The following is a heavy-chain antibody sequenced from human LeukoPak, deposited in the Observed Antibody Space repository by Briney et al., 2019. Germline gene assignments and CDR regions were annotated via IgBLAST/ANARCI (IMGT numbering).Heavy chain of an antibody. J-gene: IGHJ4*02. V-gene: IGHV3-33*01. D-gene: IGHD3-10*01. CDR3: ARARGGDHFGY. CDR1: GFTFSSYG. CDR2: IWYDGSNK. Sequence: PGGSLRLSCAASGFTFSSYGMHWVRQAPGKGLEWVAVIWYDGSNKYYADSVKGRFTISRDNSKNTLYLQMNSLRAEDTAVYYCARARGGDHFGYWGQGTLVTVSS.